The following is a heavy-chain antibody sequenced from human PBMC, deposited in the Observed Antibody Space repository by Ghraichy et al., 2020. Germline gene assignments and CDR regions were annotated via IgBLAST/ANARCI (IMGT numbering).Heavy chain of an antibody. CDR2: IYNSAST. CDR1: GDSIRGYY. J-gene: IGHJ6*03. D-gene: IGHD6-6*01. Sequence: SETLSLTCTVSGDSIRGYYWSWIRQPPGKGLEWIGYIYNSASTNYNPSLKSRVTVSVDTSKNQFSLRLNSVTAADTAVYYCARWEGLVGSSSLHYYYYMDVWGKGTTVTVSS. V-gene: IGHV4-59*01. CDR3: ARWEGLVGSSSLHYYYYMDV.